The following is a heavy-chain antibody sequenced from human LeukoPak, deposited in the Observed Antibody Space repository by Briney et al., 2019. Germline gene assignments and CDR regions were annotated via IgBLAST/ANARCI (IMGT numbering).Heavy chain of an antibody. Sequence: GGSLRLSCAASGFTFSDYVMSWVRQAPGKGLEWASAISGSGDSTYYSDSVKARFTSSRDNSRNTLYLQIHRLRAEDTAIYYCASSIVRGGYGDYDYWGQGTQVIVSS. D-gene: IGHD3-10*01. CDR2: ISGSGDST. V-gene: IGHV3-23*01. CDR1: GFTFSDYV. J-gene: IGHJ4*02. CDR3: ASSIVRGGYGDYDY.